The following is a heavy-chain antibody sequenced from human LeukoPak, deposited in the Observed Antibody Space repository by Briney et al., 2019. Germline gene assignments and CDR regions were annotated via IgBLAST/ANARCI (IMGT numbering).Heavy chain of an antibody. CDR1: GFTFSSYE. CDR3: ARDSSSSTDSHFDY. Sequence: GGSLRLSCAASGFTFSSYEMNWVRQAPGKGLEWVSYISSSGSTIYYADSVKGRFTISRDNAKNSLYLQMNSLRAEDTAVYYCARDSSSSTDSHFDYWGQGTLVTVSS. D-gene: IGHD6-13*01. V-gene: IGHV3-48*03. J-gene: IGHJ4*02. CDR2: ISSSGSTI.